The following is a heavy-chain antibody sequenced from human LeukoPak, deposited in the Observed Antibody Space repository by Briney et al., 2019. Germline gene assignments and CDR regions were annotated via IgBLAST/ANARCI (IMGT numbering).Heavy chain of an antibody. CDR3: ARGLLYFDI. CDR2: TYYGSKLNN. CDR1: GDSISSNSAD. Sequence: SQTLSLTCALSGDSISSNSADWNWIRQSPSRGLEWLGRTYYGSKLNNDYAVSVKNRINNNPDTSKNQFSLHLNSVTHEDTAVYYCARGLLYFDIWGRGTLVTVSS. J-gene: IGHJ2*01. V-gene: IGHV6-1*01.